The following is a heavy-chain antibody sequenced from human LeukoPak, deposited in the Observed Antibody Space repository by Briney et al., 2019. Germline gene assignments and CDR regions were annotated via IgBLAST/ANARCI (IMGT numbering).Heavy chain of an antibody. CDR1: GFTFSNYA. Sequence: GGSLRLSCAASGFTFSNYAMNWVRQAPGKGLEWVSVIYSGGSTYYADSVKGRFTISRDNSKNTLYLQMNSLRAEDTAVYYCARDYYYDSSGSGPVVVWGQGTMVTVSS. CDR2: IYSGGST. V-gene: IGHV3-66*01. J-gene: IGHJ3*01. CDR3: ARDYYYDSSGSGPVVV. D-gene: IGHD3-22*01.